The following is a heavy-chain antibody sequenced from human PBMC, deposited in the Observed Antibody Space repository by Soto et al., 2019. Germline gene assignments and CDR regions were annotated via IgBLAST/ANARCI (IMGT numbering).Heavy chain of an antibody. CDR2: IYYSGST. CDR1: GGSISSGGYY. J-gene: IGHJ5*02. CDR3: ARSTMVRGNNWFDP. V-gene: IGHV4-31*03. D-gene: IGHD3-10*01. Sequence: QVQLQESGPGLVKPSQTLSLTCTVSGGSISSGGYYWSWIRQHPGKGLEWIGYIYYSGSTYYNPSLKSRVTISVDTSKNQFSLKLSSVTAADTAVYYCARSTMVRGNNWFDPWGQGTLVTVSS.